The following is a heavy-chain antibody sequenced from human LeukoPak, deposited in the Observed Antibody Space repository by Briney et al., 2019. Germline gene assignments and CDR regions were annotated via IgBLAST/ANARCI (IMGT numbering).Heavy chain of an antibody. J-gene: IGHJ4*02. V-gene: IGHV1-46*01. CDR3: ARRGSGYDFDY. Sequence: ASVKVSCTASGYTFSTYYMHWVRQAPGQGLEWMGIINPNSGSTSYPQKFQGRVTMTRDTSTSTVYMELSSLRSEDTAVYYCARRGSGYDFDYWGQETLVTVSS. CDR2: INPNSGST. D-gene: IGHD5-12*01. CDR1: GYTFSTYY.